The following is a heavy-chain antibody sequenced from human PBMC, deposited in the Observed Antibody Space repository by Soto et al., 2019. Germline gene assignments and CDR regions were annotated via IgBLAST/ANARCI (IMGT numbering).Heavy chain of an antibody. CDR1: GNTFTSYD. Sequence: GASVKVSCKASGNTFTSYDINWLRQAAGHGLEWMGWINPNSGNIGYAQKFQGRVTMTRDTAIRTAYMEVSRLRSDDTAVCYCARGRASGSYYLLDYWGQGTLVTVSS. CDR3: ARGRASGSYYLLDY. CDR2: INPNSGNI. J-gene: IGHJ4*02. V-gene: IGHV1-8*01. D-gene: IGHD3-10*01.